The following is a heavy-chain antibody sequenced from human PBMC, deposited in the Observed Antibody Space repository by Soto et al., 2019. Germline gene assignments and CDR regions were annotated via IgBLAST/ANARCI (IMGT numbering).Heavy chain of an antibody. J-gene: IGHJ6*02. CDR1: GRTFSSSA. Sequence: SVKVSCNAAGRTFSSSAISWERHAPGQGHEWMGGFIPIFVTANYPQQCQGRVTFSADESTITAYLELISLQSEHTAVYYCARPLQFRPQSISSLLYYYGIGVWRHRPTFTVS. CDR2: FIPIFVTA. CDR3: ARPLQFRPQSISSLLYYYGIGV. D-gene: IGHD6-6*01. V-gene: IGHV1-69*13.